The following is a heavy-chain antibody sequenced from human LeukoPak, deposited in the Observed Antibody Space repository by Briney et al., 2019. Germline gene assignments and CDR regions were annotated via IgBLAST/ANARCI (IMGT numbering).Heavy chain of an antibody. CDR3: AGDRQAWYTHFDY. Sequence: PGRSLRLSCAASGFTFSSYAMHWVRQAPGRGLEWVAVISYDGSNKYYADSVKGRFTISRDNSKNTLYLQMNSLRAEDTAVYFCAGDRQAWYTHFDYWGQGTLVTVSS. J-gene: IGHJ4*02. CDR2: ISYDGSNK. V-gene: IGHV3-30-3*01. CDR1: GFTFSSYA. D-gene: IGHD1-14*01.